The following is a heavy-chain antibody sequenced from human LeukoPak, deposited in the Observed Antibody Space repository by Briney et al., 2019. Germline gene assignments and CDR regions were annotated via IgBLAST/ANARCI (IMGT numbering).Heavy chain of an antibody. J-gene: IGHJ4*02. CDR1: GFIFSRYT. V-gene: IGHV3-21*04. D-gene: IGHD3-10*01. Sequence: GGSLRLSCAASGFIFSRYTMNWVRQAPGKGLEWVSSIMPNGDYIYYADSMKGRFTISRDNAKNSLYLQMNSLRAEDTAFYHCARETSARGVSTHWGQGTLVTVSS. CDR3: ARETSARGVSTH. CDR2: IMPNGDYI.